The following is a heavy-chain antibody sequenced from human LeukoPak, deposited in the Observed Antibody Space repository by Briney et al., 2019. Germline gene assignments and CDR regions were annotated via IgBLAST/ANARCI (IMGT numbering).Heavy chain of an antibody. Sequence: PGGTVRLSCAPSGFSFSNAWMTWLRQAPGRGREWVGRIKSKTDGGTTDYAAPVKGRFTISRDDSKNTLYLQVNSLKTEDTAVYYCTTRHSYYDFLTGPQRVDLWGQGTLVTVSS. CDR2: IKSKTDGGTT. V-gene: IGHV3-15*01. D-gene: IGHD3-9*01. J-gene: IGHJ5*02. CDR1: GFSFSNAW. CDR3: TTRHSYYDFLTGPQRVDL.